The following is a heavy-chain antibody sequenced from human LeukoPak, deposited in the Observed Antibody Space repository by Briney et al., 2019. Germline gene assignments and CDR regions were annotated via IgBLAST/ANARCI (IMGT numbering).Heavy chain of an antibody. J-gene: IGHJ5*01. CDR2: ISSSSSYI. Sequence: GGSLRLSCAASGFNFDNYNMNWVRQAQGKGLEWVSSISSSSSYIYDADSVKGRFTISRDNAKNSLYLQMNSLRAEDTAVYDCARYTSGWFDYWGQGTLVTVSS. CDR3: ARYTSGWFDY. CDR1: GFNFDNYN. D-gene: IGHD6-19*01. V-gene: IGHV3-21*01.